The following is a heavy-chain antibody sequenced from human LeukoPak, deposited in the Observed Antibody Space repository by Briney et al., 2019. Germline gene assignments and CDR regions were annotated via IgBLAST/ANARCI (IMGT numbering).Heavy chain of an antibody. J-gene: IGHJ6*03. CDR2: INPNSGGT. CDR3: AREGYYYGSGSYPYYYYYYMDV. Sequence: ASVKVSCKASGGSFSSYAISWVRQAPGQGLEWMGWINPNSGGTNYAQKFQGRVTMTRDTSISTAYMELSRLRSDDTAVYYCAREGYYYGSGSYPYYYYYYMDVWGKGTTVTISS. V-gene: IGHV1-2*02. CDR1: GGSFSSYA. D-gene: IGHD3-10*01.